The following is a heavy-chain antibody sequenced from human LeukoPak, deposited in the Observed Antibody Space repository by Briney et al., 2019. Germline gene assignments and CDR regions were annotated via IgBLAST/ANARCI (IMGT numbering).Heavy chain of an antibody. CDR2: ISYDGSNK. CDR1: GFTFSSYG. CDR3: AKEIYDFWSGYYENYYYGMDV. V-gene: IGHV3-30*18. J-gene: IGHJ6*02. D-gene: IGHD3-3*01. Sequence: GGTLRLSCGASGFTFSSYGMHWVRQAPGKGLEWVAVISYDGSNKYYADSVKGRFTISRDNSKNTLYLQMNSLRAEDTAVYYCAKEIYDFWSGYYENYYYGMDVWGQGTTVTVSS.